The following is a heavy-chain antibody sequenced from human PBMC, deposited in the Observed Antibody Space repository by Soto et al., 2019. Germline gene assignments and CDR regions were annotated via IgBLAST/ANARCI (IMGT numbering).Heavy chain of an antibody. D-gene: IGHD3-16*01. CDR2: ISGSGGST. J-gene: IGHJ3*02. Sequence: GGSLRLSCAASGFTFSSYAMSWVRQAPGKGLEWVSAISGSGGSTYYADSVKGRFTISRDNSKNTLYLQMNSLRAEDTAVYYCAKEGAMSTSGEVTDQDAIDIWGQGTMVTVSS. CDR1: GFTFSSYA. CDR3: AKEGAMSTSGEVTDQDAIDI. V-gene: IGHV3-23*01.